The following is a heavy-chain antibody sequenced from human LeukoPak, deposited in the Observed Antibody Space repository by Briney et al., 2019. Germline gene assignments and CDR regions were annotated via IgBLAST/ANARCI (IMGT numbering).Heavy chain of an antibody. J-gene: IGHJ4*02. Sequence: ASVKVSCKASGYTFTSYDINWVRQATGQGLEWMGWMNPNSGNTGYAQKFQGRVTITRDTSASTAYMELSSLRSEDTAVYYCARDGPWPRSGYGSGSYSLDYWGQGTLVTVSS. CDR3: ARDGPWPRSGYGSGSYSLDY. CDR1: GYTFTSYD. D-gene: IGHD3-10*01. V-gene: IGHV1-8*01. CDR2: MNPNSGNT.